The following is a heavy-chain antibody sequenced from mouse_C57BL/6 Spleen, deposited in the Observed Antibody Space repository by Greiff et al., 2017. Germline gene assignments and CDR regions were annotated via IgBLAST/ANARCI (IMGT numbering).Heavy chain of an antibody. V-gene: IGHV1-81*01. CDR3: ARSPITTDAY. J-gene: IGHJ3*01. CDR1: GYTFTSYG. CDR2: IYPRSGNT. D-gene: IGHD1-2*01. Sequence: LVESGAELARPGASVKLSCKASGYTFTSYGISWVKQRTGQGLEWIGEIYPRSGNTYYNEKFKGKATLTADKSSSTAYMELRSLTSEDSAVYFWARSPITTDAYWGQGTLVTVSA.